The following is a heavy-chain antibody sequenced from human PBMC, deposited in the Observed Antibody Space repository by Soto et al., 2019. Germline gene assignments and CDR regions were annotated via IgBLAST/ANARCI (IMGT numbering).Heavy chain of an antibody. CDR3: ARPQAAGTLRYYYYYGMDV. Sequence: GGSLRLSCAASGFTFSSYGMHWVRQAPGKGLEWVAVIWYDGSNKYYADSVKGRFTISRDNSKNTLYLQMNSLRAEDTAVYYCARPQAAGTLRYYYYYGMDVWRQGTTVTVSS. D-gene: IGHD6-13*01. V-gene: IGHV3-33*01. CDR1: GFTFSSYG. J-gene: IGHJ6*02. CDR2: IWYDGSNK.